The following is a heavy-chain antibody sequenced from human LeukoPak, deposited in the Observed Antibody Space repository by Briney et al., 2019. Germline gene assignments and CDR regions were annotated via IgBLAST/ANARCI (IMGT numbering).Heavy chain of an antibody. CDR2: ISGGGGRT. CDR1: GFTFSSYA. J-gene: IGHJ6*02. D-gene: IGHD4-17*01. CDR3: AKDRDYGNYYYAMDV. V-gene: IGHV3-23*01. Sequence: GGSLRLSCAASGFTFSSYAMGGGGQAPGKGLEWVSAISGGGGRTSYAGSAKGRFTTSTDNTKNTLYLQMSSLRAEDTAVYYCAKDRDYGNYYYAMDVWGQGTTVTVSS.